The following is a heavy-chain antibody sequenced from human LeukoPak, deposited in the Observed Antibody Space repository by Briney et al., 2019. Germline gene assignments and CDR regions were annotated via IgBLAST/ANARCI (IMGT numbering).Heavy chain of an antibody. V-gene: IGHV4-4*07. CDR3: AREAVFGVQVPGFYAFDN. Sequence: PSETLSLICSVSGGSISGYYWSWIRQPAGKGLEWIGRMYTSGGAYYKPSLRSRVTMSVDTSKNQISLEVQSVTAADTAVYFCAREAVFGVQVPGFYAFDNWGQGILVTVSS. J-gene: IGHJ4*02. CDR1: GGSISGYY. CDR2: MYTSGGA. D-gene: IGHD3-3*01.